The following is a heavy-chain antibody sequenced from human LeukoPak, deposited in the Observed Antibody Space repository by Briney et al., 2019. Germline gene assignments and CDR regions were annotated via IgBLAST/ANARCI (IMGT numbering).Heavy chain of an antibody. CDR3: ARNNTLMMYPRGGEDKGFDY. D-gene: IGHD2-8*01. V-gene: IGHV4-39*01. CDR2: IYYSGST. J-gene: IGHJ4*02. Sequence: SETLSLTCTVSGGSISSSSYYWAWIRQPPGKGLEGIGSIYYSGSTHYNPSLKSRVTISGDTSKNEFSLKLTSVTAADTAVYYCARNNTLMMYPRGGEDKGFDYWGQGTLVTVSS. CDR1: GGSISSSSYY.